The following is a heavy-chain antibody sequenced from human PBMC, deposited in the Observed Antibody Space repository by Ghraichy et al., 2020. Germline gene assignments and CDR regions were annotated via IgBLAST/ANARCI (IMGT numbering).Heavy chain of an antibody. V-gene: IGHV3-7*03. CDR3: GSGYYHPTDI. CDR2: IKSDGSEE. CDR1: GFTFSENR. Sequence: GGSLRLSCAAPGFTFSENRMTWVRQAPGKGLEWVASIKSDGSEERYVASVEGRFTISRDNAKNSLYLQMNSLTAEDTAIYYCGSGYYHPTDIWGQGTLVTVSS. D-gene: IGHD3-22*01. J-gene: IGHJ4*02.